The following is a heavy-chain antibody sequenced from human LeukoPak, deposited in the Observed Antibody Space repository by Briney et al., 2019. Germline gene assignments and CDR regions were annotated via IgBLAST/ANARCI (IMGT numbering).Heavy chain of an antibody. J-gene: IGHJ4*02. Sequence: SVKVSCKASGFTFTSSAVQWVRQARGQRLEWIGWIVVGSGNTNYAQKFQERVTITRDMSTSTAYMELSSLRSEDTAVYYCAATGFFDMVRGVMSFDYWGQGTLVTVSS. CDR3: AATGFFDMVRGVMSFDY. CDR2: IVVGSGNT. CDR1: GFTFTSSA. D-gene: IGHD3-10*01. V-gene: IGHV1-58*01.